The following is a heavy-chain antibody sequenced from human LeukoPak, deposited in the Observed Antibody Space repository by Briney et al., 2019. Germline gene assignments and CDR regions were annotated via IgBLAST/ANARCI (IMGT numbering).Heavy chain of an antibody. CDR1: GFTFSSYA. J-gene: IGHJ4*02. Sequence: GGSLRLSCAASGFTFSSYAMSWVRQAPGKGLEWVSSIATTSGNTYYPDSVKGRFTVSRDNSQNTLYLQMNSLRAEDTAIYYCAKRAQRPGYYFDYWGQGTLVTVSS. D-gene: IGHD1-14*01. CDR3: AKRAQRPGYYFDY. CDR2: IATTSGNT. V-gene: IGHV3-23*01.